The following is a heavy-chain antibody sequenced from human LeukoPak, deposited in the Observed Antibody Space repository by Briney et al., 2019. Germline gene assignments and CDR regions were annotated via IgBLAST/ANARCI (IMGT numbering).Heavy chain of an antibody. V-gene: IGHV3-48*04. Sequence: PGGSLRLSCAASGFTFSSYSMNWVRQAPGKGLEWVSYISSSSSTIYYADSVKGRFTISRDNAKNSLYLQMNSLRAEDTAVYYCARDLTLGLPHWFDPWGQGTLVTVSS. CDR2: ISSSSSTI. CDR1: GFTFSSYS. J-gene: IGHJ5*02. CDR3: ARDLTLGLPHWFDP. D-gene: IGHD4-11*01.